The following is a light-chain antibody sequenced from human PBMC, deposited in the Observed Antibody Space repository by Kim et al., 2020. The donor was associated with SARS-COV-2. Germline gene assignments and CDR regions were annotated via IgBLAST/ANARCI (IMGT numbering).Light chain of an antibody. CDR1: QGISSC. J-gene: IGKJ4*01. CDR3: QIYDSSPRT. V-gene: IGKV1-9*01. CDR2: GAS. Sequence: DIQLTQSPSSLSASVGDRVTITCRASQGISSCLAWYQQKPGKTPNLLIYGASTLQRGVPSRFSGSGSGTDFTLTISSLQPEDVATYYCQIYDSSPRTFGRGTKVDIK.